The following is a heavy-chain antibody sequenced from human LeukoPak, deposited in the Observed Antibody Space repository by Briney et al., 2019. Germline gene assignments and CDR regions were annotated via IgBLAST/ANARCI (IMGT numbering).Heavy chain of an antibody. D-gene: IGHD5-12*01. CDR2: IYTSGST. CDR3: AGSGYDFPYYFDY. CDR1: GGSFSGFH. J-gene: IGHJ4*02. V-gene: IGHV4-59*10. Sequence: PSETLSLTCAVYGGSFSGFHWSWIRQPAGKGLKWIGRIYTSGSTNYNPSLKSRVTISVDTSKNQFSLKLSSVTAADTAVYYCAGSGYDFPYYFDYWGQGTLVTVSS.